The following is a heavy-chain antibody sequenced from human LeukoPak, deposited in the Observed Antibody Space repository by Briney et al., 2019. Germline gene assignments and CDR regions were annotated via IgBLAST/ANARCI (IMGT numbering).Heavy chain of an antibody. V-gene: IGHV3-64*01. D-gene: IGHD3-3*01. CDR1: GFTFSNYP. J-gene: IGHJ6*02. CDR2: ISGNGVTT. CDR3: ARDTNREQDI. Sequence: PSGGSLRLSCAASGFTFSNYPMNWVRQAPGKGLEYVSAISGNGVTTHYTNSVKGRFTISRDNSKNTVYLQMGSLSTEDTAVYYCARDTNREQDIWGQGTTVTVSS.